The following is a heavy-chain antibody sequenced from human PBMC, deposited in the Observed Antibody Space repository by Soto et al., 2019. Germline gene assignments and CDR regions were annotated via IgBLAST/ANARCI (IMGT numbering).Heavy chain of an antibody. CDR3: AKDLDSGYSYSPPSGY. V-gene: IGHV3-30*18. CDR2: ISYDGNNK. D-gene: IGHD5-18*01. CDR1: GFTFSTYG. Sequence: QVQLVESGGGVVQPGRSLRLSCAASGFTFSTYGMHWVRQAPGKGLEWVAVISYDGNNKYYADSVKGRFTISRDNSKNTLYLQMNSLRAEDPAVYYCAKDLDSGYSYSPPSGYWGQGTLVTVSS. J-gene: IGHJ4*02.